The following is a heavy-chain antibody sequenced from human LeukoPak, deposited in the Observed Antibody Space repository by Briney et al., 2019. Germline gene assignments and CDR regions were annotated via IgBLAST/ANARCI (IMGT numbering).Heavy chain of an antibody. CDR1: GGSTSSYY. J-gene: IGHJ4*02. Sequence: PSETLSLTCTVSGGSTSSYYWSWIRQPPGKGLEWIGYIYYSGSTNYNPSLKSRVTISVDTSKNQFSLKLSSVTAADTAVYYCARSGIYDYVWGSYRYPFDYWGQGTLVTVSS. CDR2: IYYSGST. CDR3: ARSGIYDYVWGSYRYPFDY. V-gene: IGHV4-59*01. D-gene: IGHD3-16*02.